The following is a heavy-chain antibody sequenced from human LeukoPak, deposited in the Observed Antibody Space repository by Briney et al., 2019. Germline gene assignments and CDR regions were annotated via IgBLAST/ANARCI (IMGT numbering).Heavy chain of an antibody. D-gene: IGHD2-15*01. Sequence: GGSLRLSCSASGFPFSSYAMHWVRQATGKGLEYVSAISDSGGSTYYADSVKGRFTISRDNSKNTLYLQMSSLRAEDTAVYFCVRGYSFGPYGMDVWGQGTTVTVSS. J-gene: IGHJ6*02. V-gene: IGHV3-64D*09. CDR1: GFPFSSYA. CDR3: VRGYSFGPYGMDV. CDR2: ISDSGGST.